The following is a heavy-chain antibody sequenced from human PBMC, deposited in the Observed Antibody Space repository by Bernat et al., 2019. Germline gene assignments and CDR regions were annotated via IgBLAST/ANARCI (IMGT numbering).Heavy chain of an antibody. V-gene: IGHV4-38-2*02. Sequence: QVQLQESGPGLVKPSETLSLTCAVSGYSISSGYYWCWIRQPPGKGLEWIGSIYHSGSTYYNPSLKSRVTISVDTSKNQFSLKLSSVTAADTAVYYCARDLNDNPYSSGWYGYWGQGTLVTVSS. CDR2: IYHSGST. CDR3: ARDLNDNPYSSGWYGY. CDR1: GYSISSGYY. D-gene: IGHD6-19*01. J-gene: IGHJ4*02.